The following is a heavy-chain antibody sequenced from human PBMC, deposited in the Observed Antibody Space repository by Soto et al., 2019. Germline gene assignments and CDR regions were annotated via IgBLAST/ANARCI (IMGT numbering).Heavy chain of an antibody. CDR2: INSDGSRT. D-gene: IGHD1-26*01. J-gene: IGHJ5*02. Sequence: EVQLVESGGGLVQPGGSLRLSCAASQFTFSRYWMHWVLQAPGKGLMWVSRINSDGSRTTYADSVKGRFTISRDNAKNTLFLQMNSLRAEDSAVYYCVRVATGSYDWFDPWGQGTLVTVSS. CDR3: VRVATGSYDWFDP. V-gene: IGHV3-74*03. CDR1: QFTFSRYW.